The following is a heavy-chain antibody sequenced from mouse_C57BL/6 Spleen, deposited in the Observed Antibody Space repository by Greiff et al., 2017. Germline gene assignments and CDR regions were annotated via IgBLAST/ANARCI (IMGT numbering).Heavy chain of an antibody. D-gene: IGHD1-1*01. V-gene: IGHV5-17*01. CDR1: GFTFSDYG. J-gene: IGHJ1*03. CDR2: ISSGSSTI. Sequence: EVQGVESGGGLVKPGGSLKLSCAASGFTFSDYGMHWVRQAPEKGLEWVAYISSGSSTIYYADTVKGRFTISRDNAKNTLFLQMTSLRSEDTAMYYCARSYCGSWYFDVWGTGTTVTVSS. CDR3: ARSYCGSWYFDV.